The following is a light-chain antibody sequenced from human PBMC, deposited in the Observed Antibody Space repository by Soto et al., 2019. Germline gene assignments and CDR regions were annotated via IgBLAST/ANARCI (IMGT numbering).Light chain of an antibody. CDR3: QQSYSTPRT. V-gene: IGKV1-39*01. CDR2: AAS. J-gene: IGKJ1*01. Sequence: DIQMTPSPSSLSASVGDRVTITCRASQSISSYLNWYQQKPGKAPKLLIYAASSLQSGVPSRFNGSGSETDFTLTISSLQTEEFATYYCQQSYSTPRTFGQGTKVEIK. CDR1: QSISSY.